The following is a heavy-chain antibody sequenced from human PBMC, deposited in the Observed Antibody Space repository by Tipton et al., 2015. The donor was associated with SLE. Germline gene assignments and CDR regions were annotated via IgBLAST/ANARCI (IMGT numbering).Heavy chain of an antibody. CDR1: GGSISSYY. J-gene: IGHJ6*03. CDR2: IYYSGST. Sequence: TLSLTCTVSGGSISSYYWSWIRQPPGKGLEWIGYIYYSGSTKSNPSLKSRVTISVDTSKNQFSLKLSSVTAADTAVYYCAREPFVPAAGKARGYYYYMDVWGKGTTVTVSS. CDR3: AREPFVPAAGKARGYYYYMDV. V-gene: IGHV4-59*12. D-gene: IGHD2-2*01.